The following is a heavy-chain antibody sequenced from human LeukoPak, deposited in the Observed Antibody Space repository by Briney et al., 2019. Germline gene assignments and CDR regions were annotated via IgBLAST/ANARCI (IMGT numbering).Heavy chain of an antibody. J-gene: IGHJ4*02. CDR3: ARAQYGDYPPDY. Sequence: GGSLRLSCAASGFTVSSNYMSWVRQAPGKGLEWVSVIYSGGSTYYADSVKGRFTIPRDNSKNTLYLQMNSLRAEDTAVYYCARAQYGDYPPDYWGQGTLVTVSS. CDR2: IYSGGST. V-gene: IGHV3-53*01. D-gene: IGHD4-17*01. CDR1: GFTVSSNY.